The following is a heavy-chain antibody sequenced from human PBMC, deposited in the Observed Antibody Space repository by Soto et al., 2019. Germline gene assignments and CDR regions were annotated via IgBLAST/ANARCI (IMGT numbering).Heavy chain of an antibody. CDR3: AKDQGLGASKWFGESKEGFDY. CDR2: ISYDGSNK. Sequence: QVQLVESGGGVVQPGRSLRLSCAASGFTFSSYGMHWVRQAPGKGLEWVAGISYDGSNKYYADSVKGRFTISRDNSKNALYLQMNSLGAEDAAVYYCAKDQGLGASKWFGESKEGFDYWGQGTLVTVSS. CDR1: GFTFSSYG. J-gene: IGHJ4*02. D-gene: IGHD3-10*01. V-gene: IGHV3-30*18.